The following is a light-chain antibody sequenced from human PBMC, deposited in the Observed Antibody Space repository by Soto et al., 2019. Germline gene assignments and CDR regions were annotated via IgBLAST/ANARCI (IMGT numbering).Light chain of an antibody. CDR3: QQYSSSHLT. CDR2: GAS. CDR1: QSVSSNY. J-gene: IGKJ3*01. Sequence: EIVLTQSPGTLSLSPGERATLSCRASQSVSSNYLAWYQQKPGQAPRLLIYGASSRATGIPDRFSGSGSGTDFTLTISRVEPEDLSVYYCQQYSSSHLTFGPGTKVDIK. V-gene: IGKV3-20*01.